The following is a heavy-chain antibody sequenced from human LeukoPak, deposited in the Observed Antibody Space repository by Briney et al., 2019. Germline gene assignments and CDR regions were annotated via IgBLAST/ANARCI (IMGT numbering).Heavy chain of an antibody. J-gene: IGHJ4*02. Sequence: GESLKISCQGSGYYFTSYWIGWGRQMPGQGLEWMGMIYPGDSDTRYSPSFQGQVTISADKSIRTAYLQWSSLKASDTAMFYCARVNTSIGHAFDYWGQGTLVTVSS. CDR3: ARVNTSIGHAFDY. CDR2: IYPGDSDT. D-gene: IGHD3/OR15-3a*01. CDR1: GYYFTSYW. V-gene: IGHV5-51*01.